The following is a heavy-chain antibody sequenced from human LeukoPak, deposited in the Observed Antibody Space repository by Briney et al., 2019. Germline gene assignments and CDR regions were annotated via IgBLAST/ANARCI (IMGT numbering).Heavy chain of an antibody. D-gene: IGHD3-10*01. Sequence: SETLSLTCTVSGGSISSGGYYWSWIRQHPGTGLEWIGYIYYSGSTYYNPSLKSRVTISVDTSKNQFSLKLSSVTAADTAVYYCARGSYGSGSYLPNDAFDIWGQGTMVTVSS. J-gene: IGHJ3*02. V-gene: IGHV4-31*03. CDR3: ARGSYGSGSYLPNDAFDI. CDR2: IYYSGST. CDR1: GGSISSGGYY.